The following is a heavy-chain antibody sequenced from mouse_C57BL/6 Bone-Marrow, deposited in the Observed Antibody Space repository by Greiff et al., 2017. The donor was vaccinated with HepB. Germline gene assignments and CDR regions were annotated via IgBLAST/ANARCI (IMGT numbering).Heavy chain of an antibody. J-gene: IGHJ4*01. CDR1: GYTFTSYW. Sequence: QVQLQQPGAELVKPGASVKMSCKASGYTFTSYWITWVKQRPGQGLEWIGDIYPGSGSTNYNEKFKSKATLTVDTSSSTAYMQLSSLTSEDSAVYYCARYSGHLRRLYYAMDYGGQGTSVTVSA. D-gene: IGHD2-12*01. CDR2: IYPGSGST. CDR3: ARYSGHLRRLYYAMDY. V-gene: IGHV1-55*01.